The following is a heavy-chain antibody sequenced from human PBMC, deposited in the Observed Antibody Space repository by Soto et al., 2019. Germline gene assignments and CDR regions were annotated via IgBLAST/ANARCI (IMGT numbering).Heavy chain of an antibody. CDR2: IYWDDDN. D-gene: IGHD3-16*01. CDR1: GFSLTTRGVG. CDR3: AHIPNYYQYDWFDP. Sequence: QITLKESGPTLVKPTQTLTLTCTFSGFSLTTRGVGVGWIRQPPVKPLECLALIYWDDDNRYSPSLQSRLSITKHTSKNQVVLTMTNVDPVDTATYYCAHIPNYYQYDWFDPWGQGTLVSVYS. J-gene: IGHJ5*02. V-gene: IGHV2-5*02.